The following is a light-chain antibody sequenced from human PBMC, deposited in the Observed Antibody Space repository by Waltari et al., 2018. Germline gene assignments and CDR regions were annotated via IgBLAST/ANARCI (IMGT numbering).Light chain of an antibody. CDR3: LLYYGHSQLV. CDR2: STG. J-gene: IGLJ2*01. V-gene: IGLV7-43*01. Sequence: QTVVTQEPSLTVSPGGTITLTCASSTGAVTSSSFPNWFQQKRGQAPRPLIYSTGNQDSWTPAGFSGALRGGKGALTLSGVQPEDEADYCCLLYYGHSQLVFGGGTRLTAL. CDR1: TGAVTSSSF.